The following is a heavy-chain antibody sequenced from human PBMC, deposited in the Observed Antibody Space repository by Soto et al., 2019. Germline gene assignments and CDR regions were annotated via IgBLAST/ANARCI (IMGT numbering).Heavy chain of an antibody. CDR2: IYHTGST. Sequence: QLQLQESGSGLVKPSQTLSPTCVVSGGSVSSDAYSWSWLRQPPGKGLEWIGYIYHTGSTYSTPSLESRVTLSIDKSKNQFSLRLSSVTAADTALYYCARGGFQLLPDYWGQGALVTVSS. CDR3: ARGGFQLLPDY. CDR1: GGSVSSDAYS. D-gene: IGHD2-2*01. J-gene: IGHJ4*02. V-gene: IGHV4-30-2*01.